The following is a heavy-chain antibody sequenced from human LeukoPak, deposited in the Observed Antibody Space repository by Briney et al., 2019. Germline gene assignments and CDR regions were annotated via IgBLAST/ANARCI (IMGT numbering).Heavy chain of an antibody. V-gene: IGHV3-7*01. J-gene: IGHJ4*02. CDR2: INADGSEK. Sequence: GGSLRLSCAAYGFTFSIYEMNWVRQAPGKGLEWVANINADGSEKFYVDSMKGRFSISRDNAENSVSLQMSSLRGEDTAVYYCARESRGYNILTGYYTQLGYWGQGTRVTVSS. CDR3: ARESRGYNILTGYYTQLGY. CDR1: GFTFSIYE. D-gene: IGHD3-9*01.